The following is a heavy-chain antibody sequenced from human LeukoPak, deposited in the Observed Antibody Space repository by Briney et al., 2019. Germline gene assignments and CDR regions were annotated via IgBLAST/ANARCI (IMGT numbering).Heavy chain of an antibody. V-gene: IGHV3-21*01. CDR2: ISSSSSYI. CDR1: GFTFSSYS. D-gene: IGHD6-13*01. Sequence: GGSLRLSCAASGFTFSSYSMNWVRQAPGKGPEWVSSISSSSSYIYYADSVKGRFTISRDNAKNSLYLQMNSLRADGTAVYYCAERDAAGLDYWGQGTLVTVSS. J-gene: IGHJ4*02. CDR3: AERDAAGLDY.